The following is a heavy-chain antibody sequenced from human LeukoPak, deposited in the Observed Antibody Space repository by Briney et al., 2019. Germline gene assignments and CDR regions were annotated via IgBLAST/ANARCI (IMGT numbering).Heavy chain of an antibody. V-gene: IGHV1-2*02. Sequence: ASVKVSCKASGYTFTGYYMHWVRQAPGQGLEWMGWINPNSGGTNYAQKFQGRVTMTRDTSISTAYMELSRLRSDDTAVYYCARDWSISHVFDIWGQGTMVTVSS. CDR3: ARDWSISHVFDI. J-gene: IGHJ3*02. D-gene: IGHD3-3*01. CDR1: GYTFTGYY. CDR2: INPNSGGT.